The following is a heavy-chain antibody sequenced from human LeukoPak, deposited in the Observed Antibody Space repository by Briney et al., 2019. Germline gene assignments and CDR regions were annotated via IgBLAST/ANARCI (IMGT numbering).Heavy chain of an antibody. V-gene: IGHV1-8*03. CDR3: ARGIAARPDY. D-gene: IGHD6-6*01. CDR2: MNPNSGNT. J-gene: IGHJ4*02. CDR1: GYTFTSYD. Sequence: GASVKVSCKASGYTFTSYDINWVRQATGQGLEWMGWMNPNSGNTGYAQKFQGRVTITRNTSISTAYMELSRLRSDDTAVYYCARGIAARPDYWGQGTLVTVSS.